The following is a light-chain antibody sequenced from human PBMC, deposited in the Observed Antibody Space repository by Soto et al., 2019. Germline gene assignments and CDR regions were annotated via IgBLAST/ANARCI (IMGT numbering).Light chain of an antibody. CDR3: SSYTTNGTQV. CDR2: NNI. CDR1: SSNIGAGYD. V-gene: IGLV1-40*01. Sequence: QSVLTQPPSVSGAPGQRVTISCTGSSSNIGAGYDVHWYQQLPRTAPKLLIYNNINRPSGVPDRFSGSRSGTSASLAITGLQAEDEAVYYCSSYTTNGTQVFGTGTKVTVL. J-gene: IGLJ1*01.